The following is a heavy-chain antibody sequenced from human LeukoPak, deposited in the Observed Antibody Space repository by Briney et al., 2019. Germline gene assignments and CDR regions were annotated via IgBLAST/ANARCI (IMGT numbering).Heavy chain of an antibody. CDR3: VKDNPLDY. J-gene: IGHJ4*02. CDR2: IKKDGSEK. V-gene: IGHV3-7*01. Sequence: GGSLRLSYAASGFTFSSYWMSWVRQAPGKGLEWVANIKKDGSEKYYVDSVKGRFTISRDNAKTSLYLQMNSLRAEDTAVYYCVKDNPLDYWGQGTLVIVSS. D-gene: IGHD1-14*01. CDR1: GFTFSSYW.